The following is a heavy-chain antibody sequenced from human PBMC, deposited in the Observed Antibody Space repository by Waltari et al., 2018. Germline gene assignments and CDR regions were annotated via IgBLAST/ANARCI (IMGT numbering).Heavy chain of an antibody. CDR2: KSNDGSKE. V-gene: IGHV3-30*18. CDR1: GFTFSSYG. Sequence: QVQLVESGGGVVQPGRSLRLSCEASGFTFSSYGMSWVRQAPGKGWEWLAGKSNDGSKEYYADSVKGRFTISRDNSKNTLYQQMNSLRAEDTAVYYCAKDGSSSWYYFDYWGQGTLVTVSS. CDR3: AKDGSSSWYYFDY. D-gene: IGHD6-13*01. J-gene: IGHJ4*02.